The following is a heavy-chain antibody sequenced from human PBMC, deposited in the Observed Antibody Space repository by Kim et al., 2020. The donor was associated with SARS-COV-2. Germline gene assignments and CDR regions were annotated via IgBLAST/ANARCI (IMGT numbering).Heavy chain of an antibody. J-gene: IGHJ4*02. CDR1: GGSISSGDYY. D-gene: IGHD6-13*01. CDR2: IYYSGST. CDR3: AGESIAAAGTPDY. V-gene: IGHV4-30-4*01. Sequence: SETLSLTCTVSGGSISSGDYYWSWIRQPPGKGLEWIGYIYYSGSTYYNPSLKSRVTISVDTSKNQFSLKLSSVTAADTAVYYCAGESIAAAGTPDYWGQGTLVTVSS.